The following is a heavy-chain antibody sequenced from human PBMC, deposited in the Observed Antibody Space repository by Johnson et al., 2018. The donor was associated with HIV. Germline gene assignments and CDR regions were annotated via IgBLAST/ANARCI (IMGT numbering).Heavy chain of an antibody. J-gene: IGHJ3*02. CDR3: AKDVGNYWPNAFDI. CDR1: GFTFNTYW. CDR2: IRYDGSGK. Sequence: QVQLVESGGGLVKPGGSLRLSCAASGFTFNTYWMTWVRQAPGKGLDWVTFIRYDGSGKYYADSVNGRFTISRDNSKNTLYLQMNSLRAEDTAVYYCAKDVGNYWPNAFDIWGQGTVVTVSS. D-gene: IGHD3-22*01. V-gene: IGHV3-30*02.